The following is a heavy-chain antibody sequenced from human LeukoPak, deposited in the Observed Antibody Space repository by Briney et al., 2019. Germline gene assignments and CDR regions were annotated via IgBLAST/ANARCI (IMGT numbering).Heavy chain of an antibody. V-gene: IGHV3-64D*06. CDR1: GFTFSSYA. D-gene: IGHD2-2*01. J-gene: IGHJ4*02. CDR2: ISSNGVST. CDR3: VKGYCSSTSCRLDY. Sequence: GGSLRLSCSASGFTFSSYALHWVRQAPGKGLEYVLAISSNGVSTFYADSVKGRFTISRDNSKNTLYLQMSSLRAEDTAMFYCVKGYCSSTSCRLDYWGQGTLVTVSS.